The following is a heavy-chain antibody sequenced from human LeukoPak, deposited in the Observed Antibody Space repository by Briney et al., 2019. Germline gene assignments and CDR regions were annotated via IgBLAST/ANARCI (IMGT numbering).Heavy chain of an antibody. V-gene: IGHV1-2*02. CDR3: ARAGKLRFLEWFTYPNWFDP. D-gene: IGHD3-3*01. CDR1: GGSFSKYA. CDR2: INPNSGGT. Sequence: ASVKVSCKTSGGSFSKYAFNWVRQAPGQGLEWMGWINPNSGGTNYAQKFQGRVTMTRDTSISTAYMELRSLRSDDTAVYYCARAGKLRFLEWFTYPNWFDPWGQGTLVTVSS. J-gene: IGHJ5*02.